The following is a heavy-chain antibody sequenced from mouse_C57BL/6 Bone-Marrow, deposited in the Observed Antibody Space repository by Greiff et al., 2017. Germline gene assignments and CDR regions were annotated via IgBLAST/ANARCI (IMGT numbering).Heavy chain of an antibody. CDR1: GYTFTSYG. CDR3: ARDDTCEYDGDWFAY. CDR2: IYIGIGYT. J-gene: IGHJ3*01. Sequence: VQLQQSGAELVRPGSSVKMSCKTSGYTFTSYGITWVKQRPGQGLEWIGYIYIGIGYTEYNEKFKGKATLTSDTSSSTAYMQISSLTSEDSAIXFCARDDTCEYDGDWFAYWGQGTLVTVSA. D-gene: IGHD2-4*01. V-gene: IGHV1-58*01.